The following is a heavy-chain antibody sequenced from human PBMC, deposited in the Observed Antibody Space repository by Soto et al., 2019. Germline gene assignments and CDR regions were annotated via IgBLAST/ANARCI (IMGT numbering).Heavy chain of an antibody. D-gene: IGHD5-12*01. J-gene: IGHJ4*02. CDR2: ISAYNGDT. Sequence: QVQLVQSGAEVKKPGASVKVSCKASGYSFTSYGISWVRQAPGQGLEWMGWISAYNGDTNYEQKLQARVTLPRDTSTSAADLELRSLRSDDTAVYYCVSGATGDYWGQGTLVTVSS. CDR3: VSGATGDY. V-gene: IGHV1-18*01. CDR1: GYSFTSYG.